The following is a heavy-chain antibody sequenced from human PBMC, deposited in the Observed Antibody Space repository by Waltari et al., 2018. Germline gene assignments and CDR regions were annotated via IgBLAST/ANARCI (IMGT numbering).Heavy chain of an antibody. J-gene: IGHJ4*02. CDR1: GYTFTSHR. CDR3: ARDYCSGDGCSLDC. V-gene: IGHV1-18*04. Sequence: QVQLVQSGNEVMKPGASVKVSCKASGYTFTSHRITGVRQAPGQGPEWLGWINRNNGNTKFAQKFQGRVSLTTDTSTSTAYMDLRSLTSDDTAVYYCARDYCSGDGCSLDCWGQGTLVTVSS. CDR2: INRNNGNT. D-gene: IGHD2-15*01.